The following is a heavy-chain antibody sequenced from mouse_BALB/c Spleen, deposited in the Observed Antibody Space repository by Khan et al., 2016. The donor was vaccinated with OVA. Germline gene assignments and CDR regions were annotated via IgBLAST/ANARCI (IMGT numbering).Heavy chain of an antibody. Sequence: VQLQESGTELARPGASVKLSCKASGYIFIDYNINWVKQRTGQGLEWIGEISPGSGNTYYNEKFKGKATLTADKSSSTAYMQLSSLTSEDSAVYFCAREWGSWFAYWGQGTLITVSA. D-gene: IGHD1-3*01. J-gene: IGHJ3*01. V-gene: IGHV1-77*01. CDR3: AREWGSWFAY. CDR2: ISPGSGNT. CDR1: GYIFIDYN.